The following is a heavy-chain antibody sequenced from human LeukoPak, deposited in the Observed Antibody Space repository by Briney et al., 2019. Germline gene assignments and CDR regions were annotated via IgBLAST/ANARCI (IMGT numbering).Heavy chain of an antibody. CDR3: AKSMVRGVIGAVSWFDP. J-gene: IGHJ5*02. Sequence: PGGSLRLSCAASGFTFSSYGMHWVRQAPGKGLEWVAVIWYDGSNKYYADSVNGRFTISRDNSKNTLYLQMNSLRAEDTAVYYCAKSMVRGVIGAVSWFDPWGQGTLVTVSS. D-gene: IGHD3-10*01. CDR2: IWYDGSNK. V-gene: IGHV3-33*06. CDR1: GFTFSSYG.